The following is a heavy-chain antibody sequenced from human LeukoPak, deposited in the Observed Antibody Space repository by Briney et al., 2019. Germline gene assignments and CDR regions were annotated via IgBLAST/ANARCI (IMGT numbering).Heavy chain of an antibody. Sequence: SETLSLTCTGSGVSISSYYWSWIRQPPGKGLEGIGYIYYSGSTNYNPSLKSRVTISVDTSKNQFSLKLSYVTAADTAVYYCARDRSSRDGYNGNYYYSYMDVWGKGTTVTVSS. V-gene: IGHV4-59*01. CDR1: GVSISSYY. D-gene: IGHD5-24*01. CDR3: ARDRSSRDGYNGNYYYSYMDV. CDR2: IYYSGST. J-gene: IGHJ6*03.